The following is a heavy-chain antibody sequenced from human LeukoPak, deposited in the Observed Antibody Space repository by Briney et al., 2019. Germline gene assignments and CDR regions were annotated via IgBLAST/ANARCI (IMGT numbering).Heavy chain of an antibody. CDR3: ARDKTSGSYLNAFDI. Sequence: GGSLRLSCAASGFIFNLYYFSWVRQAPGQGLEWVANIKQDGTEKSYVDSVKGRFTISRDNAKNSLYLQMNGLRAEDTAVYYCARDKTSGSYLNAFDIWGQGTMVTVSS. D-gene: IGHD1-26*01. V-gene: IGHV3-7*01. CDR1: GFIFNLYY. CDR2: IKQDGTEK. J-gene: IGHJ3*02.